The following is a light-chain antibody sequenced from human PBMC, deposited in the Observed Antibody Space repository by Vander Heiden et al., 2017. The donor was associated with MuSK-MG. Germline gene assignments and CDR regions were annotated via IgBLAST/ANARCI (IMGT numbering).Light chain of an antibody. CDR3: QQNDNFPSIT. CDR2: DAS. J-gene: IGKJ5*01. V-gene: IGKV1-33*01. CDR1: QDISNY. Sequence: SSLSASVGDRVTITCQASQDISNYLNWYQQKPGKAPKLLIYDASNLETGVPSRFSGSGYGTDFTFTISSLQPEDIATYYCQQNDNFPSITFGQGTLLDIK.